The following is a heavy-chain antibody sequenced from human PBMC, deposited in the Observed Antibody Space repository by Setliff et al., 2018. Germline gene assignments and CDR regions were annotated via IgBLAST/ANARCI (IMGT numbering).Heavy chain of an antibody. CDR1: GFTFSSYP. V-gene: IGHV3-30*07. CDR3: AKNHLAGTPHVYFDY. D-gene: IGHD6-19*01. Sequence: PGGSLRLSCAASGFTFSSYPMHWVRQAPGKGLEWVAVTSYDGINKYYAESVQGRFTISRDNSKNTLYLQMNSLRAEDTAVYYCAKNHLAGTPHVYFDYWGQGTLVTVSS. J-gene: IGHJ4*02. CDR2: TSYDGINK.